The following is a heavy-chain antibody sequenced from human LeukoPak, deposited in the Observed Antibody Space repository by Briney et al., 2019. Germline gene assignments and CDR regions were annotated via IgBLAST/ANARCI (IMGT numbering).Heavy chain of an antibody. CDR1: GFTFSSYA. D-gene: IGHD6-13*01. CDR3: AKGGSSSWSVDY. Sequence: GGSLRLSCAASGFTFSSYAMSWVRQAPGKGLEWVAFIRYDGSNKYYADSVKGRFTISRDNSKNTLYLQMNSLRAEDTAVYYCAKGGSSSWSVDYWGQGTLVTVSS. J-gene: IGHJ4*02. V-gene: IGHV3-30*02. CDR2: IRYDGSNK.